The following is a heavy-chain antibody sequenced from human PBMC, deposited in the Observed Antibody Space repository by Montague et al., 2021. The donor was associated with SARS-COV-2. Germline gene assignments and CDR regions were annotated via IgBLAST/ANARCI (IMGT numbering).Heavy chain of an antibody. V-gene: IGHV5-51*03. CDR1: GYSFTSYW. J-gene: IGHJ6*02. Sequence: QSGAEVKKPGESLTISCKGSGYSFTSYWIGWVRQMPGKGLGWMGIIYPGDSDTRYSPSFQGQVTISADKSISTAYLQWSSLKASDTAMYYCARLSPTMVRDVTRLDYYGMDVWGRGTTVTVSS. CDR3: ARLSPTMVRDVTRLDYYGMDV. D-gene: IGHD3-10*01. CDR2: IYPGDSDT.